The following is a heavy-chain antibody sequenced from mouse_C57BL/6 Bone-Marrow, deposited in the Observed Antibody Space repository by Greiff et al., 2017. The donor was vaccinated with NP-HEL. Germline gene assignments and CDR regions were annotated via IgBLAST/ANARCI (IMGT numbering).Heavy chain of an antibody. V-gene: IGHV1-18*01. CDR1: GYTFTDYN. J-gene: IGHJ1*03. CDR3: ARGGTTPWYFDV. D-gene: IGHD1-1*01. CDR2: INPNNGGT. Sequence: EVQLQQSGPELVKPGASVKIPCKASGYTFTDYNMDWVKQSHGKSLEWIGDINPNNGGTIYNQKFKGKATLTVDKSSSTAYMELRSLTSEDTAVYYCARGGTTPWYFDVWGTGTTVTVSS.